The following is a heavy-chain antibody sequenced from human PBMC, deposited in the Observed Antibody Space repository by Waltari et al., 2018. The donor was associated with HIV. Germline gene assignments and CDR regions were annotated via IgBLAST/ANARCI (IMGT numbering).Heavy chain of an antibody. CDR3: VRGSGSF. CDR1: GFAFSRYW. V-gene: IGHV3-7*04. D-gene: IGHD2-15*01. Sequence: EVQLTEYGGGLVKTGGSLNVSCEVSGFAFSRYWMSWVRQATGKGPEWVANINEKGDEKYHVDSMKGRFVISRDNTKQSLYLEMKNLRVEDTAVYYCVRGSGSFWGQGTLVTVSS. CDR2: INEKGDEK. J-gene: IGHJ4*02.